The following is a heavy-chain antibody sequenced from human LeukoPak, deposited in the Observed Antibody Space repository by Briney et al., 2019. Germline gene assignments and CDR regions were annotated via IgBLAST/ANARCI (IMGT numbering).Heavy chain of an antibody. D-gene: IGHD6-19*01. CDR3: ARDPELAVAEDYFDY. Sequence: PSETLSLTCAVYGGSFSGYYWSWIRQPPGKGLEWIGEINHSGSTNYNPSLNSRVTISVDTSKNQFSLKLSSVTAADTAVYYCARDPELAVAEDYFDYWGQGTLVTVSS. CDR2: INHSGST. J-gene: IGHJ4*02. CDR1: GGSFSGYY. V-gene: IGHV4-34*01.